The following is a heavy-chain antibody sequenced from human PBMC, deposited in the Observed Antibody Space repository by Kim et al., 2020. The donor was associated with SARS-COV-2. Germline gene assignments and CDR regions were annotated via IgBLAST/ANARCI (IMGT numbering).Heavy chain of an antibody. J-gene: IGHJ4*01. Sequence: SETLSLTCTVSGGSISSSSYYWGWIRQPPGKGLEWIGSIYYSGSTYYNPSLKSRVTISVDTSKNQFSLKLSSVTAADTAVYYCARRRGYSRYSVYYFDY. V-gene: IGHV4-39*01. CDR2: IYYSGST. CDR3: ARRRGYSRYSVYYFDY. CDR1: GGSISSSSYY. D-gene: IGHD6-13*01.